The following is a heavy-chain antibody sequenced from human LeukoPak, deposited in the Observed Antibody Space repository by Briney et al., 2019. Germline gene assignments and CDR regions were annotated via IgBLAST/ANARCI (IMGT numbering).Heavy chain of an antibody. CDR1: GGTFSSYA. D-gene: IGHD5-24*01. CDR2: IIPIFGTA. J-gene: IGHJ3*02. V-gene: IGHV1-69*01. CDR3: ARDWEDGYNPYAFDI. Sequence: SVQVSCKASGGTFSSYAISWVRQAPGQGLEWMGGIIPIFGTANYAQKFQGRVTITADESTSTAYMELSSLRSEDTAVYYCARDWEDGYNPYAFDIWGQGTMVTVSS.